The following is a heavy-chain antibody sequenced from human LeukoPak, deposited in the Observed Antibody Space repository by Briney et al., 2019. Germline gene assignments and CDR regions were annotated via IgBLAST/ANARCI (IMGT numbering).Heavy chain of an antibody. CDR1: GGSISSGDYY. CDR2: IYYSGST. D-gene: IGHD6-6*01. J-gene: IGHJ3*02. Sequence: PSETLSLTCTVSGGSISSGDYYWSWIRQPPGKGLKWIGYIYYSGSTYYNPSLKSRVTISVDTSKNQFSLKLSSVTAADTAVYYCATPYSSSYSRNDAFDIWGQGTMVTVSS. CDR3: ATPYSSSYSRNDAFDI. V-gene: IGHV4-30-4*08.